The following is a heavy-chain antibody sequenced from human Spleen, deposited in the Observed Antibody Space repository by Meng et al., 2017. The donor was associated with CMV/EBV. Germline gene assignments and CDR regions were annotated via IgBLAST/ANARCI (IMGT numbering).Heavy chain of an antibody. Sequence: NVSCKSYRYPFSCYNINCVRQATGQELEGMGCMNPHTGDPGYAQAFLGRVTITRETSITTANMQLRSLNSGDTAVYYGARGVGFSDTWGQGTLVTVSS. CDR1: RYPFSCYN. V-gene: IGHV1-8*03. CDR3: ARGVGFSDT. CDR2: MNPHTGDP. J-gene: IGHJ5*02. D-gene: IGHD1-26*01.